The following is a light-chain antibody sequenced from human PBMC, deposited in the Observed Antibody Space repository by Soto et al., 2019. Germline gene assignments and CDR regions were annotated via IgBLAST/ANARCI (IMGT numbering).Light chain of an antibody. J-gene: IGLJ1*01. Sequence: QSALTQPPSASGAPGQRGTISCTGSNSNIGSTYDVQWYQQLPGTAPKLLIHGNTDRPSGVPDRFSGSKSGTSASLAITGLQADDEADYYCQSYDDSLSVHYVFGTGTKVTVL. CDR3: QSYDDSLSVHYV. V-gene: IGLV1-40*01. CDR2: GNT. CDR1: NSNIGSTYD.